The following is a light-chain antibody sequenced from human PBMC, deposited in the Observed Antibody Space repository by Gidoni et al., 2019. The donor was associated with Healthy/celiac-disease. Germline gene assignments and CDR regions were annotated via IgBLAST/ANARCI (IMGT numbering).Light chain of an antibody. CDR1: SSDVGSYNL. CDR3: CSYAGSSIVV. V-gene: IGLV2-23*01. CDR2: EGS. Sequence: QSALTQPASVPGSPGQSLTISCTGTSSDVGSYNLVSWYQQHPGKAPKLMIYEGSKRPSGVSNRFSGSKSGNTASLTISGLQAEDEADYYCCSYAGSSIVVFGGGTKLTVL. J-gene: IGLJ2*01.